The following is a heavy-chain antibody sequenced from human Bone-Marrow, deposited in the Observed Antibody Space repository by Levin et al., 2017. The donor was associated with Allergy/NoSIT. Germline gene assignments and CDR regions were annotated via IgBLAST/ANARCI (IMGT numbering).Heavy chain of an antibody. J-gene: IGHJ4*02. Sequence: GESLKISCAASGFTFSYYWMHWVRQAPGKGLVWVSRISSDGTTTRYADSVKGRFTISRDNAKNTLYLQMNSLRAEDTAVYYCASDQAGIDYWGQGTLVTVSS. CDR2: ISSDGTTT. D-gene: IGHD6-13*01. CDR1: GFTFSYYW. CDR3: ASDQAGIDY. V-gene: IGHV3-74*01.